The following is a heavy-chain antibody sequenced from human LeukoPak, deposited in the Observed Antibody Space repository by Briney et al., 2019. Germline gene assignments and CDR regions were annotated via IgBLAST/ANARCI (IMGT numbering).Heavy chain of an antibody. J-gene: IGHJ4*02. V-gene: IGHV3-48*03. Sequence: PGGSLRLSCAASGFTFSSYEMNWVRQAPGKGLEWVSYISSSGSTIYYADSVKGRFTFSRDNAKNSLYLQMNSLRAEDTAVYYCARVTFGGVIVDYWGQGTLVTVSS. D-gene: IGHD3-16*02. CDR3: ARVTFGGVIVDY. CDR1: GFTFSSYE. CDR2: ISSSGSTI.